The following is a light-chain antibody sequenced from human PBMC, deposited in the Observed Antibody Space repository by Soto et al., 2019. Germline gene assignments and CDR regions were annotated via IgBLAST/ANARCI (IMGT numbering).Light chain of an antibody. Sequence: DLLLTQSPYSLAVSLGERATITCKSSQTFLYSSNNKNYLAWYQQKPGQPPKLLIYWASTRESGVPDRFSGSGSGTDFTLTISRLEPEDFAVYYCQQYGSSGTFGQGTKVDIK. J-gene: IGKJ1*01. CDR3: QQYGSSGT. CDR2: WAS. CDR1: QTFLYSSNNKNY. V-gene: IGKV4-1*01.